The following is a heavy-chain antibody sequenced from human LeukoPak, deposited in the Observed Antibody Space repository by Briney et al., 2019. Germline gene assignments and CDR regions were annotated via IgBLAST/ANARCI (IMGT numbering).Heavy chain of an antibody. CDR1: GFTFSDYY. J-gene: IGHJ5*02. CDR3: ARDRARGVGKPSWFDP. Sequence: GGSLRLSCAASGFTFSDYYMSWIRQAPGKGLEWVSYISSSGSTIYYADSVKGRFTISRDNAKNSLYLQMNSLRAEDTAVYYCARDRARGVGKPSWFDPWGQGTLVTVSS. CDR2: ISSSGSTI. D-gene: IGHD3-10*01. V-gene: IGHV3-11*04.